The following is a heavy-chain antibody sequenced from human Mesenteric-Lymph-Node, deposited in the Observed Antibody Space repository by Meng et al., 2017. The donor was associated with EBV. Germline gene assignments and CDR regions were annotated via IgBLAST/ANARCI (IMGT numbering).Heavy chain of an antibody. J-gene: IGHJ4*02. CDR3: ASSRPLAGNWNYHY. V-gene: IGHV6-1*01. Sequence: QVQLQQSGPGLVKPSQALSLTCAIPGDRVSSNSAAWNWNRQSPSRGLEWRGRTYYRSKWYNDYAVSVKSRITINPDTSKNQFSLQLNSVTPEDTAVYYCASSRPLAGNWNYHYWGQGTLVTVSS. D-gene: IGHD1-7*01. CDR1: GDRVSSNSAA. CDR2: TYYRSKWYN.